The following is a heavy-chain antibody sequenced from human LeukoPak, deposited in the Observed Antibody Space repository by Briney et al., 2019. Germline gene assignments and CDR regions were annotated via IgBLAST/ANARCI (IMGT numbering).Heavy chain of an antibody. J-gene: IGHJ4*02. D-gene: IGHD1-26*01. CDR1: GFTFSSYG. CDR3: AKDRMSGESGPDY. CDR2: ISYVGSNK. V-gene: IGHV3-30*18. Sequence: GGSLRLSCAASGFTFSSYGMHWVRQAPGKGLEWVAVISYVGSNKYYADSVKGRFTISRDNSKNTLYLQMNSLRAEDTAVYYCAKDRMSGESGPDYWGQGTLVTVSS.